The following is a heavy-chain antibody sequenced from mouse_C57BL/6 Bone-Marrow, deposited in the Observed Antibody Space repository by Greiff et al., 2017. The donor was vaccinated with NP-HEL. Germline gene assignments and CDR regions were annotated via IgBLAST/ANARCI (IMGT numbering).Heavy chain of an antibody. CDR1: GFSLTSYG. V-gene: IGHV2-2*01. CDR2: IWSGGST. CDR3: ARKAQFSYYAMDY. J-gene: IGHJ4*01. Sequence: VKVVESGPGLVQPSQSLSITCTVSGFSLTSYGVHWVRQSPGKGLEWLGVIWSGGSTDYNAAFISRLSISKDNSKSQVFFKMNSLQADDTAIYYCARKAQFSYYAMDYWGQGTSVTVSS.